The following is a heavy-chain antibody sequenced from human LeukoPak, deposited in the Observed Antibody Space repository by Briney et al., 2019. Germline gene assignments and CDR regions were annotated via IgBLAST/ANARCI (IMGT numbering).Heavy chain of an antibody. V-gene: IGHV4-4*07. CDR2: IHTSGST. CDR1: GAPISNYD. D-gene: IGHD6-19*01. J-gene: IGHJ4*02. Sequence: SETLSLTCTVSGAPISNYDWSWIRQPGGKELAWISQIHTSGSTNYNPPLKSRVSMSIDTPENQVSLTIRSVTAADTAVYYCARRDISSGWSFDYWGQGILVTVSS. CDR3: ARRDISSGWSFDY.